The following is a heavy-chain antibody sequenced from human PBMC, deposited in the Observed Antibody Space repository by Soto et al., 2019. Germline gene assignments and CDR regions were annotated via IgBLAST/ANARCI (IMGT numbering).Heavy chain of an antibody. D-gene: IGHD1-26*01. CDR2: ISYDGSNK. J-gene: IGHJ4*02. V-gene: IGHV3-30*18. CDR1: GFTFSSYG. CDR3: AKDRWRRELKSTLDY. Sequence: TGGSLRLSCAASGFTFSSYGMHWVRQAPGKGLEWVAVISYDGSNKYYADSVKGRFTISRDNSKNTLYLQMNSLRAEDTAVYYCAKDRWRRELKSTLDYWGQGTLVTVS.